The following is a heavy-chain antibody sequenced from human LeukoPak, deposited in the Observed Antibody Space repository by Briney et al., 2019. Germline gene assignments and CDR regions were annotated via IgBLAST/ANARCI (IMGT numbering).Heavy chain of an antibody. CDR2: IYHSGST. CDR1: GYSISSGYY. CDR3: ANQQLWFDY. D-gene: IGHD5-18*01. V-gene: IGHV4-38-2*01. J-gene: IGHJ4*02. Sequence: PSETLSLTCAVSGYSISSGYYWGWIRQPPGKGLEWIGSIYHSGSTYYNPSLKSRVTISVDTSKNQFPLKLSSVTAADTAVYYCANQQLWFDYWGQGTLVTVSS.